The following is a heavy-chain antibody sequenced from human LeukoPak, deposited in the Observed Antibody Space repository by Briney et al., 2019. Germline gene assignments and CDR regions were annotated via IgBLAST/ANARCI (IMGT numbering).Heavy chain of an antibody. V-gene: IGHV4-59*01. J-gene: IGHJ4*02. Sequence: SETLSLTCTVSGGSISSYYWSWIRQPPGKGLGWIGYIYYSGSTNYNPSLKSRVTISVDTSKNQFSLKLSSVTAADTAVYYCARGALRYYGSGSYYNLDYWGQGTLVTVSS. CDR1: GGSISSYY. CDR2: IYYSGST. D-gene: IGHD3-10*01. CDR3: ARGALRYYGSGSYYNLDY.